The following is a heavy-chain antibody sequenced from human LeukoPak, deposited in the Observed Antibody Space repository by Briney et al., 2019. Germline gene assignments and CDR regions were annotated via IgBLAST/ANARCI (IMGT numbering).Heavy chain of an antibody. D-gene: IGHD3-22*01. CDR2: INSDGSST. Sequence: PGGSLRLSCAASGFTFSTYWMHWVRQAPGKGRVWVSRINSDGSSTNYADSVKGRFTISRDNAKNTLYLQMNSLRAEDTAVYYCARGGAYYYDSTHAFDIWGQGTMVTVSS. CDR3: ARGGAYYYDSTHAFDI. V-gene: IGHV3-74*01. J-gene: IGHJ3*02. CDR1: GFTFSTYW.